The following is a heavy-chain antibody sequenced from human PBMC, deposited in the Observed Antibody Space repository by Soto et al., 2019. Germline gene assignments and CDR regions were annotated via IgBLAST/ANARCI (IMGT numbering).Heavy chain of an antibody. CDR3: ARHGFLAVAGLRT. V-gene: IGHV4-59*08. D-gene: IGHD6-19*01. CDR2: IYYSGST. CDR1: GGSISSYY. Sequence: ETLSLTCTVSGGSISSYYWSWIRQPPGKGLEWIGYIYYSGSTNYNPSLKSRVTISVDTSKNQFSLKLSSVTAADTAVYYCARHGFLAVAGLRTWGQGTLVTVSS. J-gene: IGHJ5*02.